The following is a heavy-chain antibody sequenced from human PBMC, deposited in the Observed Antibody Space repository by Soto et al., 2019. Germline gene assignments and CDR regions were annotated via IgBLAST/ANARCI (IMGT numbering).Heavy chain of an antibody. Sequence: GGSLRLSCAASGFTFSGSAMHWVRQASGKGLEWVGRIRSKTNSYATAYAASVKGRFTISRDDSKNTAYLQMNSLKTEDTAVYYCTRPTYYDFWSGPGTYGMDVWGQGTTVTVSS. D-gene: IGHD3-3*01. J-gene: IGHJ6*02. CDR2: IRSKTNSYAT. CDR1: GFTFSGSA. CDR3: TRPTYYDFWSGPGTYGMDV. V-gene: IGHV3-73*01.